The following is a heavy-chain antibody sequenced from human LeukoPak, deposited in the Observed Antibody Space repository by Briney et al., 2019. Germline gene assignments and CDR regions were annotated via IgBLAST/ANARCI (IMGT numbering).Heavy chain of an antibody. CDR2: INISGGSA. Sequence: GGSLRLSCADCAFTFSSYAMRWVRQARGKGLEGVSPINISGGSAYYADSVKGGLTIYRENSKNTLYLQMNNLRAEDTAVYYCAKDLGRDGSEIFDYWGQGTLVTVSS. V-gene: IGHV3-23*01. CDR3: AKDLGRDGSEIFDY. CDR1: AFTFSSYA. D-gene: IGHD5-24*01. J-gene: IGHJ4*02.